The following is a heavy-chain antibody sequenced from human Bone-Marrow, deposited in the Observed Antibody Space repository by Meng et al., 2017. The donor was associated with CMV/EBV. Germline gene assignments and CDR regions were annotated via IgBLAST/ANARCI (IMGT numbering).Heavy chain of an antibody. V-gene: IGHV3-48*04. Sequence: GESLKISCAASGFTFSRAWLTWVRQAPGKGLEWVSYISSSSSTIYYADSVKGRFTISRDNAKNSLYLQMNSLRAEDTAVYYCARDSVPTLYDFWSGYFGYFDYWGQGTLVTVSS. CDR2: ISSSSSTI. D-gene: IGHD3-3*01. J-gene: IGHJ4*02. CDR1: GFTFSRAW. CDR3: ARDSVPTLYDFWSGYFGYFDY.